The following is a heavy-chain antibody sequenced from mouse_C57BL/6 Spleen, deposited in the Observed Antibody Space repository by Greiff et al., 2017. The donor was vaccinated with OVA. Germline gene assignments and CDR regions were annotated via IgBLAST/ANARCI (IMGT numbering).Heavy chain of an antibody. CDR2: IDPSDSYT. V-gene: IGHV1-69*01. J-gene: IGHJ3*01. CDR1: GYTFTSYW. Sequence: QVQLQQPGAELVMPGASVKLSCKASGYTFTSYWMHWVKQRPGQGLEWIGEIDPSDSYTNYNQKFKGKSTLTVDKSSSTAYMQLSSLTSEDSAVYYCARRDYGNPFAYWGQGTLVTVSA. CDR3: ARRDYGNPFAY. D-gene: IGHD1-1*01.